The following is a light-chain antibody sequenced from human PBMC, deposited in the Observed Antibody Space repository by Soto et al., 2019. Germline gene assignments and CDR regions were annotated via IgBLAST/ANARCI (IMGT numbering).Light chain of an antibody. V-gene: IGKV3-20*01. CDR1: QSVTNDY. CDR3: QQCAHSPLT. Sequence: EIVLTQSPGTLSLSPGERATLSCRASQSVTNDYLAWYQQKPGQAPRLLIYDAVNRATGIPDRFSGSGSGTDFTLTISRLEPEDFAVYYCQQCAHSPLTFGQGTKLEI. CDR2: DAV. J-gene: IGKJ1*01.